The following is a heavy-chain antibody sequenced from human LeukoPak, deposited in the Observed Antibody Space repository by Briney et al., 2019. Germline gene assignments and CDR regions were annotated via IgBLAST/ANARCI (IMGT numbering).Heavy chain of an antibody. CDR3: ARGSLDEVLMVYAIPRFPYYYMDV. J-gene: IGHJ6*03. Sequence: PGRSLRLSCGASGFTFSSYAISWVRQAPGQGLEWMGGIIPIYGTANYAQKFQGRVTITAYESTSTAYMELSSLRSEDTAVYYCARGSLDEVLMVYAIPRFPYYYMDVWGKGTTVTVSS. CDR1: GFTFSSYA. CDR2: IIPIYGTA. D-gene: IGHD2-8*01. V-gene: IGHV1-69*01.